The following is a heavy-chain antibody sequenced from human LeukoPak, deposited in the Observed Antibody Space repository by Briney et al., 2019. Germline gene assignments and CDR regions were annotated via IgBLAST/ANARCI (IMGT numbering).Heavy chain of an antibody. J-gene: IGHJ4*02. CDR2: INHSGGT. D-gene: IGHD4-17*01. Sequence: PSETLSLTCAVYGGSFSGYYWSWIRQPPGKGLEWIGEINHSGGTNYNPSLKSRVTISVDTSKNQFSLKLSSVTAADTAVYYCARGYEDYSAYDVWGQGILVTVSS. CDR1: GGSFSGYY. CDR3: ARGYEDYSAYDV. V-gene: IGHV4-34*01.